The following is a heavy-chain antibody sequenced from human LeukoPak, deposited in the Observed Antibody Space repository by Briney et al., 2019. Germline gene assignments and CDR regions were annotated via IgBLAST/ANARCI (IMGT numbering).Heavy chain of an antibody. V-gene: IGHV1-69*04. CDR1: GGTFSSYA. CDR3: ARAPPGNDALDV. J-gene: IGHJ3*01. CDR2: IIPILGIA. D-gene: IGHD1-1*01. Sequence: EASVKVSCKASGGTFSSYAISWVRQAPGQGLEWMGRIIPILGIANYAQKFQGRVTITADKSTSTAYMELRSLRSDNTAVYYCARAPPGNDALDVWGQGTMVTVSS.